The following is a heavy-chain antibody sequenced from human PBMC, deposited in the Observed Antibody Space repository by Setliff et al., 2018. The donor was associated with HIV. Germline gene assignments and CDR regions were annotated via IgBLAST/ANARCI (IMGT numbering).Heavy chain of an antibody. CDR2: IYYSGST. CDR3: AREVEQLDRPFDS. D-gene: IGHD6-13*01. J-gene: IGHJ4*02. V-gene: IGHV4-31*02. Sequence: PSETLSLTCTVSGGSISSGGYYWSWIRQHPGKGLEWIGYIYYSGSTYYNPSLKSRVTISVDTSKNQFSLRLTSVTAADTAVYYCAREVEQLDRPFDSWGQGTLVTVSS. CDR1: GGSISSGGYY.